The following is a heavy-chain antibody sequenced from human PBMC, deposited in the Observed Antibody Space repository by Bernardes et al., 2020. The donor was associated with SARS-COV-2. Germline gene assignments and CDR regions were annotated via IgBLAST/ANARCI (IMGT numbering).Heavy chain of an antibody. CDR3: ASHRSGWLDVRYHDHGMDV. Sequence: SESLSLTCTVSGGSASSGYYWSCILQPAGKGLEWIGRISTSGTTNYNPSLKSRVTISIDTSKSQFSLQVTSVTAADTAVYYCASHRSGWLDVRYHDHGMDVWGQGTKVTVSS. CDR2: ISTSGTT. D-gene: IGHD6-19*01. J-gene: IGHJ6*02. CDR1: GGSASSGYY. V-gene: IGHV4-4*07.